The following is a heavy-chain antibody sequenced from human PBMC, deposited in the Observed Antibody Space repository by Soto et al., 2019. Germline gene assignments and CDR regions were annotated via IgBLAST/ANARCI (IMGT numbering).Heavy chain of an antibody. V-gene: IGHV5-10-1*01. CDR1: GYSFTSYW. J-gene: IGHJ6*02. CDR2: IDPSDSYT. CDR3: ARHAPDYYYYGMDV. Sequence: GESLKISCKGSGYSFTSYWISWVRQMPGKGLEWMVRIDPSDSYTNYSPSFQGHVTISADKSISTAYLQWSSLKASDTAMYYCARHAPDYYYYGMDVWGQGITVTVSS.